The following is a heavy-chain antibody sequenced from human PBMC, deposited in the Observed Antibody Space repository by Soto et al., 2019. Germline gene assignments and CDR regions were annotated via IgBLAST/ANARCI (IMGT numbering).Heavy chain of an antibody. CDR2: IYHSGST. D-gene: IGHD3-3*01. CDR1: GGSISSNNW. J-gene: IGHJ4*02. V-gene: IGHV4-4*02. CDR3: ARGHDFWSGYYKYYFDS. Sequence: QVQLQESGPGLVKPSGTLSLTCAVSGGSISSNNWWSWVRQPPGKGLERIGEIYHSGSTTYNPSLKSRVTISVDKSKNQFSLNLSSVTAADTAVYYCARGHDFWSGYYKYYFDSWGQGTLVTVSS.